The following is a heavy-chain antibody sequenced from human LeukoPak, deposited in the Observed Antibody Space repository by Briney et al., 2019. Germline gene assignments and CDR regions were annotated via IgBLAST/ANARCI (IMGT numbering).Heavy chain of an antibody. CDR3: ARDRGGSTASFDY. J-gene: IGHJ4*02. Sequence: PGGSLRLSCAASGFLFRTYGMNWVRQPPGKGLEWVALIRYDGNNKYYADSVKGRFTISRDNAKNSLYLQMNSLRAEDTAVYYCARDRGGSTASFDYWGQGTLVTVSS. CDR1: GFLFRTYG. CDR2: IRYDGNNK. V-gene: IGHV3-30*02. D-gene: IGHD5/OR15-5a*01.